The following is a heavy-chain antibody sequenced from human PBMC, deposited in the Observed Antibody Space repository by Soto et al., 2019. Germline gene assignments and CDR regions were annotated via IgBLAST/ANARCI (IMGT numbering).Heavy chain of an antibody. D-gene: IGHD2-15*01. CDR1: GGTFSSYT. J-gene: IGHJ4*02. V-gene: IGHV1-69*02. CDR2: IIPILGIA. CDR3: ARVYCSGGSCYSIDY. Sequence: SVKLSCKDSGGTFSSYTISWVRQAPGQGLEWIGRIIPILGIANYAQKFQGRVTITADKSTSTAYMELSSLRSGDTAVYYCARVYCSGGSCYSIDYWGQGTLVTVSS.